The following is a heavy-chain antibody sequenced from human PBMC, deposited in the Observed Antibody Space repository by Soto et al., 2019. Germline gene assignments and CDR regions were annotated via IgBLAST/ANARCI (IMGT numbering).Heavy chain of an antibody. J-gene: IGHJ3*02. CDR3: AKLDPRVVAATGAFDI. Sequence: GGSLRLSCAASGFTFSSYAMSWVRQAPGKGLEWVSAISGSGGSTYYADSVKGRFTISRDNSKNTLYLQMNSLRAEDTAVYYCAKLDPRVVAATGAFDIWGQGTMVTVSS. CDR1: GFTFSSYA. D-gene: IGHD2-15*01. CDR2: ISGSGGST. V-gene: IGHV3-23*01.